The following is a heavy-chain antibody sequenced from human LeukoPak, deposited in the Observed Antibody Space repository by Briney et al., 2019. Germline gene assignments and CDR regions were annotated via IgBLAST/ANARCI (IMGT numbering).Heavy chain of an antibody. V-gene: IGHV3-48*04. D-gene: IGHD6-13*01. CDR2: ISSSSSTI. CDR3: AREAYSSSWYEGAFVDY. J-gene: IGHJ4*02. Sequence: PGGSLRLSCAASGFTFSSYSMNWVRQAPGKGLEWVSYISSSSSTIYYADSVKGRFTISRDNAKNSLYLQMNSLSAEDTAVYYCAREAYSSSWYEGAFVDYWGQGTLVTVSS. CDR1: GFTFSSYS.